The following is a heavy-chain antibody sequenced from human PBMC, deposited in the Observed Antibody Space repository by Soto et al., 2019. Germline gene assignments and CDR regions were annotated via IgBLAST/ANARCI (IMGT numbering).Heavy chain of an antibody. J-gene: IGHJ5*02. CDR1: GVSVTSTNYY. V-gene: IGHV4-61*01. CDR2: IYHSGRT. Sequence: VQLQESGPGLVKPSETLSLTCTVSGVSVTSTNYYWAWIRQPPGKVLEWVGYIYHSGRTKYNPSLQRPATMSMDKSTNQFSLKLTSVTAADTAIYFCAREAAVTVAGCSVPWFDPWGQGTMVSVSS. CDR3: AREAAVTVAGCSVPWFDP. D-gene: IGHD2-15*01.